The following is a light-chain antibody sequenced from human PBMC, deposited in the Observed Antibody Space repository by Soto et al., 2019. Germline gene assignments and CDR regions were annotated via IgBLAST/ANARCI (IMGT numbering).Light chain of an antibody. CDR1: SSNIGAGYD. Sequence: QSVLTQPPSVSVAPGQRVTISCTGSSSNIGAGYDVHWYQQLPGTAPKLLIYGNSNRPSGVPDRFSGSKSGTSASLAITGLQAEDEADYYCQSYDSSLSAPLFGTGTKVTVL. CDR2: GNS. CDR3: QSYDSSLSAPL. V-gene: IGLV1-40*01. J-gene: IGLJ1*01.